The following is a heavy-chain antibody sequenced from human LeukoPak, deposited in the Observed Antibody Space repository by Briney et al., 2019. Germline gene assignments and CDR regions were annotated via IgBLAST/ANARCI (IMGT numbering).Heavy chain of an antibody. CDR1: GRSISSYY. CDR2: IYYSGST. V-gene: IGHV4-59*08. J-gene: IGHJ6*02. CDR3: ARRGYSFGLDYYYGMDV. D-gene: IGHD5-18*01. Sequence: SETLSLTCTASGRSISSYYWSWIRQPPGNGMEWIGYIYYSGSTNYNPSLKSRVTMSVDTSKNQFSLELSSVTAADTAVYYCARRGYSFGLDYYYGMDVWGQGTTVTVSS.